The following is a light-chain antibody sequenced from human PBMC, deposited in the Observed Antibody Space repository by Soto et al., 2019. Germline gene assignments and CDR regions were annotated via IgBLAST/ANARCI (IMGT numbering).Light chain of an antibody. Sequence: QSALTQPASVSGSPGQSSSISCTGTSSDVGAYKYVSWYQQHPGKAPKLIIYGVSNRPSGVSNRFSGSTSGNTAFLTISGLQPEDEADYYCSSFTGTTTLDVFGTGTKVTVL. J-gene: IGLJ1*01. CDR1: SSDVGAYKY. CDR2: GVS. CDR3: SSFTGTTTLDV. V-gene: IGLV2-14*03.